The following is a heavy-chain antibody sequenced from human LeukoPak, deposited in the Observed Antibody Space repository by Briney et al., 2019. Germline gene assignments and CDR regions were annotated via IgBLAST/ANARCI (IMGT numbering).Heavy chain of an antibody. Sequence: PGRSLRLSCAASGFTISSYAMHWVRQAPRKGPAWVAVISYDGSNKYYADSVKGRFTISRDNSKNTLYLQMNSLRAEDTAVYYCARDWNPEYYFDYWGQGTLVTVSS. CDR2: ISYDGSNK. D-gene: IGHD1-1*01. CDR3: ARDWNPEYYFDY. CDR1: GFTISSYA. J-gene: IGHJ4*02. V-gene: IGHV3-30*04.